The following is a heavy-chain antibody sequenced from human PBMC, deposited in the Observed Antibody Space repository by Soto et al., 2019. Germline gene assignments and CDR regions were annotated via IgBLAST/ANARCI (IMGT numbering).Heavy chain of an antibody. CDR2: IRSKANSYAT. CDR1: GFTFSGSA. D-gene: IGHD3-22*01. CDR3: TSVTVDYDDSSGYLGYIDY. J-gene: IGHJ4*02. Sequence: EVQLVESGGGLVQPGGSLKLSCAASGFTFSGSAMHWVRQASGKGLEWVGRIRSKANSYATAYAASVKGRFTISRDDSKNTAYLQMNSLKTEDTVVYYCTSVTVDYDDSSGYLGYIDYWGQGTLVTVSS. V-gene: IGHV3-73*02.